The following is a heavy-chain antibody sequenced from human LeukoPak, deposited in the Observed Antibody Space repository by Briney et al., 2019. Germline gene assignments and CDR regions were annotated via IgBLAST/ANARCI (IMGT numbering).Heavy chain of an antibody. J-gene: IGHJ4*02. D-gene: IGHD6-19*01. Sequence: GRSLRLSCAASGFTFSSYGMHWVLQAPGKGLEWLAVIWYDGSNKYYADSVKGRFTISRDNSKNTLYLQMNSLRAEDTAVYYCARDHSSGWYSDYFDYWGQGTLVTVSS. V-gene: IGHV3-33*01. CDR3: ARDHSSGWYSDYFDY. CDR1: GFTFSSYG. CDR2: IWYDGSNK.